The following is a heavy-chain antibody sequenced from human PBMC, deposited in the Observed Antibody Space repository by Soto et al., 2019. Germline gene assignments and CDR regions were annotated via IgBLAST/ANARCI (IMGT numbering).Heavy chain of an antibody. V-gene: IGHV3-30*18. D-gene: IGHD2-15*01. J-gene: IGHJ4*02. Sequence: GGSLRLSCAASGFTFSSYGMHWVRQAPGKGLEWVAVISYDGSNKYYADSVKGRFTISRDNSKNTLYLQMNSLRAEDTAVYYCAKDFGYCSGGSCYDPDFDYWGQGTLVTVSS. CDR1: GFTFSSYG. CDR3: AKDFGYCSGGSCYDPDFDY. CDR2: ISYDGSNK.